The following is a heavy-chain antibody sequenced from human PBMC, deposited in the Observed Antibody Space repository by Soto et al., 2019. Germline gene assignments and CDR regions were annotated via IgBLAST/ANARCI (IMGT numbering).Heavy chain of an antibody. V-gene: IGHV1-18*01. CDR2: ISGYNGNT. Sequence: QVQLVQSGAEVKKPGASVNVSCKASGYSFHTYAISWVRQAPGQGLEWVGWISGYNGNTNYAQKFQGRVTLHRDTSTKTAFMELRSLTGDDTAVYYCAREYGMDVWGQGTTVTVSS. CDR1: GYSFHTYA. CDR3: AREYGMDV. J-gene: IGHJ6*02.